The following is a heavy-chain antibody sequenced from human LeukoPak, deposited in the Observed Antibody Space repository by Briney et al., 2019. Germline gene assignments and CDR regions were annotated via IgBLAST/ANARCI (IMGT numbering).Heavy chain of an antibody. D-gene: IGHD6-19*01. Sequence: GGSLRLSCAASGFIFSSYWMNWVRQAPGKGLEWVANIKEDGSAKYYVDSVKGRFTISRDNAKNSLYLQMNSLRAEDTAVYYCASRRGAVAGGIDYWGQGTLVTVSS. J-gene: IGHJ4*02. CDR3: ASRRGAVAGGIDY. V-gene: IGHV3-7*02. CDR2: IKEDGSAK. CDR1: GFIFSSYW.